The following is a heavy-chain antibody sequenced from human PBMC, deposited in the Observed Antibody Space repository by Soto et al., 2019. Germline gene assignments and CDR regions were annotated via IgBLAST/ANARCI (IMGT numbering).Heavy chain of an antibody. CDR3: ARDLRDYNRPAFIDY. V-gene: IGHV3-30-3*01. Sequence: GGSLRLSCAASGYTFISYAMHWVRQAPGKGLEWVAAISFDGANKFYTDSVKGRFTISRDNSKNTLDLQMNSVTSDDTAIYYCARDLRDYNRPAFIDYWGQGTLVPVSP. CDR1: GYTFISYA. J-gene: IGHJ4*02. CDR2: ISFDGANK. D-gene: IGHD1-1*01.